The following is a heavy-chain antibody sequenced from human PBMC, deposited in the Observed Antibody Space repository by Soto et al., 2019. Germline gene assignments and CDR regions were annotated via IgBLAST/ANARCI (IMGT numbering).Heavy chain of an antibody. J-gene: IGHJ1*01. D-gene: IGHD6-19*01. Sequence: GGSLRLSCAASGFTFSSYAMSWVRQAPGKGLEWVSAISGSGGSTYYADSVKGRFTISRDNSKNTLYLQMNSLRAEDTAVYYCAKDPSSGWYSEYFQHWGQGTLVTVSS. V-gene: IGHV3-23*01. CDR1: GFTFSSYA. CDR2: ISGSGGST. CDR3: AKDPSSGWYSEYFQH.